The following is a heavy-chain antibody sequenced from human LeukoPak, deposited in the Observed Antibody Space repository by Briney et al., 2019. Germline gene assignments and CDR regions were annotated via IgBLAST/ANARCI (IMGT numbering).Heavy chain of an antibody. J-gene: IGHJ4*02. CDR1: GGSISSYY. D-gene: IGHD5-18*01. Sequence: PSETLSLTCTVSGGSISSYYWSWIRQPPGKGLEWIGYIYYSGSTNYNPSLKSRVTISVDTSKNQFSLKLSSVTAADTAVYYCARAWDRAWLDYWGQGTLVTVSS. CDR2: IYYSGST. V-gene: IGHV4-59*01. CDR3: ARAWDRAWLDY.